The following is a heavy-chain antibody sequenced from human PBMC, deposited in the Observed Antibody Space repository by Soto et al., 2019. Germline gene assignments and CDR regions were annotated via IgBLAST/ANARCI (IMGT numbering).Heavy chain of an antibody. CDR2: ISSSGNTI. CDR3: ARDRSSSWYGRGYHYYGMDV. CDR1: GFTSSDYY. V-gene: IGHV3-11*01. J-gene: IGHJ6*02. D-gene: IGHD6-13*01. Sequence: QVQLAESGGGLVKPGGSLRLSCAASGFTSSDYYMSWIRQAPGKGLEYISYISSSGNTIYNADSVRGRFTISRDNAKNSLYLQMNSLRAEDTAVYYCARDRSSSWYGRGYHYYGMDVWGQGTTVTVSS.